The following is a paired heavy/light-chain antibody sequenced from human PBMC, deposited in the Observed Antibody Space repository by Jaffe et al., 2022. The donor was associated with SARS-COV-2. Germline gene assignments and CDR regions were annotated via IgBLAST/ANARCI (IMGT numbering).Heavy chain of an antibody. CDR1: GGSISSTDYY. CDR3: AREVNMVRGVVFNWFDP. V-gene: IGHV4-61*02. CDR2: IYTTGST. Sequence: QVQLQESGPGLVKPSQTLSLTCTVSGGSISSTDYYWSWIRQPAGRGLEWIGRIYTTGSTSYNSSLKSRVTISMHTSKNQFSLKLSSVTAADTAMYYCAREVNMVRGVVFNWFDPWGQGTLVTVSS. J-gene: IGHJ5*02. D-gene: IGHD3-10*01.
Light chain of an antibody. CDR1: QSVTSSY. J-gene: IGKJ4*01. Sequence: EIVLTQSPGTLSLSPGERATLSCRASQSVTSSYLAWYQQRPGQAPGLLIYGASSRATGIPDRFSGSGSGTDFTLTISRLEPEDFAVYYCQQYGTSPLTFGGGTKVEI. CDR3: QQYGTSPLT. CDR2: GAS. V-gene: IGKV3-20*01.